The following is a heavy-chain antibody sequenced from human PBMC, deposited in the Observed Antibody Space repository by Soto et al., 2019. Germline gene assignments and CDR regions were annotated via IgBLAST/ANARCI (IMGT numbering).Heavy chain of an antibody. CDR2: ISPSGGST. CDR1: GYTFTSYY. V-gene: IGHV1-46*01. CDR3: ARVDNSGFDY. Sequence: QVQMVQSGAEVRKPGASVKVSCKASGYTFTSYYIHWVRQAPGQGLEWMGIISPSGGSTSYAQKCQGRVTMSRDTSTSTVYMELSSLRSEDTAVYYCARVDNSGFDYWGQGTLVTVSS. J-gene: IGHJ4*02. D-gene: IGHD3-22*01.